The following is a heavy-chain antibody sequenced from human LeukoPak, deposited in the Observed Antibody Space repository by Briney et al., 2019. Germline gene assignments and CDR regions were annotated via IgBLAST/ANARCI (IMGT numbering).Heavy chain of an antibody. CDR1: GGSISSYY. D-gene: IGHD2-15*01. CDR3: ARASCSGGSCYDY. CDR2: IYYSGST. Sequence: PSETLSLTCTVSGGSISSYYWSWIRQPPGKGLEWIGYIYYSGSTNYNPSLKSRVTISVDTSKNQFSLKLSSVTAADTAVYYCARASCSGGSCYDYWGQGTLVTVSS. J-gene: IGHJ4*02. V-gene: IGHV4-59*01.